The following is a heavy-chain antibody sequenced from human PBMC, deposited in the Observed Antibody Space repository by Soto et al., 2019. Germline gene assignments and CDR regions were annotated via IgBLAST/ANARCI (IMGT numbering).Heavy chain of an antibody. CDR2: INAGNGNT. CDR3: ARETNGLRYFDWLPASDGMDV. Sequence: ASVKVSCKASGYTFTNYAMHWVRQAPGQRLEWMGWINAGNGNTKYSQKFQGRVTMTRDTSTSTVYMELSSLRSEDTAVYYCARETNGLRYFDWLPASDGMDVWGQGTTVTVSS. V-gene: IGHV1-3*01. CDR1: GYTFTNYA. D-gene: IGHD3-9*01. J-gene: IGHJ6*02.